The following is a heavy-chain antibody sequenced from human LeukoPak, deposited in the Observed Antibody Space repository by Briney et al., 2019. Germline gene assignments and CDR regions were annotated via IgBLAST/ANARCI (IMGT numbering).Heavy chain of an antibody. J-gene: IGHJ5*02. V-gene: IGHV4-34*01. D-gene: IGHD3-3*01. CDR1: GGSFSGYY. Sequence: ASETLSLTCAVYGGSFSGYYWSWIRQPPGKGLEWIGEINHSGSTNYNPSLKSRVTISVDTSKNQFSLKLSSVTAVDTAVYYCARGNVLRFLEYNWFDPWGQGTLVTVSS. CDR3: ARGNVLRFLEYNWFDP. CDR2: INHSGST.